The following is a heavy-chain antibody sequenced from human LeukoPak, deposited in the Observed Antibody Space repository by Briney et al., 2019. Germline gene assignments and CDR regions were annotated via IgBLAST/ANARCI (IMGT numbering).Heavy chain of an antibody. V-gene: IGHV1-69*06. CDR3: ARRDGSGWDFDY. CDR1: GGTFSSYA. Sequence: ASVNVSCMASGGTFSSYAISWVRQAPGQGLEWMGGIIPIFGTAKYAQKLQGRVTITADKSTSTAYMELSRLRSEDTAVYYYARRDGSGWDFDYWGQGTLVTVSS. J-gene: IGHJ4*02. CDR2: IIPIFGTA. D-gene: IGHD6-19*01.